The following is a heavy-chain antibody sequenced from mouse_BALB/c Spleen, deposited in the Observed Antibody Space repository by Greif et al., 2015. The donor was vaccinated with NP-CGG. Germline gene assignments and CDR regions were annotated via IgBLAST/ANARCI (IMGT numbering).Heavy chain of an antibody. Sequence: EVKLMESGGGLVQPGGSRKLSCAASGFTFSSFGMHWVRQAPEKGLEWVAYISSGSSTIYYADTVKGRFTISRDNPKNALFLQMTSLRSEDTAMYYCARWGLTGTGYYAMDYWGQGTSVTVSS. CDR1: GFTFSSFG. CDR3: ARWGLTGTGYYAMDY. V-gene: IGHV5-17*02. D-gene: IGHD4-1*01. CDR2: ISSGSSTI. J-gene: IGHJ4*01.